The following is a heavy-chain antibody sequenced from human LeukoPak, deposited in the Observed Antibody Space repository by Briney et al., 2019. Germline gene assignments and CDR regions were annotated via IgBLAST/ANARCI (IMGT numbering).Heavy chain of an antibody. D-gene: IGHD3-16*02. V-gene: IGHV4-31*03. J-gene: IGHJ5*01. Sequence: PSETVSLTCTVSGGSIGTSAYYWNWIRQHPGKGLEWIGFISDSGSTLYNPSLKSRVTISSDTSKNQFSLKLTSVTAADMAVYYCARGRYSYGWNDSWGQGTLVTVSS. CDR1: GGSIGTSAYY. CDR2: ISDSGST. CDR3: ARGRYSYGWNDS.